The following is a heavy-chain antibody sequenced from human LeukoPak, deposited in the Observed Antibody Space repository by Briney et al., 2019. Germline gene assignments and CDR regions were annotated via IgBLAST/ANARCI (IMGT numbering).Heavy chain of an antibody. V-gene: IGHV4-59*08. D-gene: IGHD6-13*01. CDR2: IYYSGST. CDR1: GGPISSYY. Sequence: SETLSLTCTVSGGPISSYYWSWIRQPPGKGLEWIGYIYYSGSTNYNPSLKSRVTISVDTSKNQFSLKLSSVTAADTAVYYCARLGDQYSSSFNWFDPWGQGTLVTVSS. CDR3: ARLGDQYSSSFNWFDP. J-gene: IGHJ5*02.